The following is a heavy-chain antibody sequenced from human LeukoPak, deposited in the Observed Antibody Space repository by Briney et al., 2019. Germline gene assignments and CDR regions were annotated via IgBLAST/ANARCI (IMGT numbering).Heavy chain of an antibody. V-gene: IGHV1-69*05. CDR2: IIPIFGTA. J-gene: IGHJ4*02. CDR3: ARDRPGYGDYWLHY. Sequence: SVKVSCKASGGTFSSYAISWVRQAPGQGLEWMGRIIPIFGTANYAQKFQGRVTITTDESTSTAYMELSSLRSEDTAVYYCARDRPGYGDYWLHYWGQGTLVTVSS. D-gene: IGHD4-17*01. CDR1: GGTFSSYA.